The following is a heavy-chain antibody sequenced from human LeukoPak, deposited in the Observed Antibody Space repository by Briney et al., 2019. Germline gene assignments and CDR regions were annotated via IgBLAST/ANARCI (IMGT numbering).Heavy chain of an antibody. D-gene: IGHD1-26*01. J-gene: IGHJ6*03. CDR2: ISGSGGST. V-gene: IGHV3-23*01. Sequence: PGGSLRLSCAASGFTFSNYAMSWVRQAPGKGLEWVSAISGSGGSTYYADSVKGRFTVSRDNSKNTLYLQMNSLRADDTAIYYCSKEGSGSYYYMDVWGKGTTVTTSS. CDR1: GFTFSNYA. CDR3: SKEGSGSYYYMDV.